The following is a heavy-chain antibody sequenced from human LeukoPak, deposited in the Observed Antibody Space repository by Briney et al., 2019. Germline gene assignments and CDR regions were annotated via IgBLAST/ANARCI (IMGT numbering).Heavy chain of an antibody. J-gene: IGHJ3*02. CDR2: IYYSGST. CDR3: ARSVYSRNAFDI. Sequence: SETLSLTCTVSGGSITSYYWSWIRQPPGKGLEWIEYIYYSGSTNYNPSLKSRVTISVDTSKNQFSLKLSSVTAADTAVYYCARSVYSRNAFDIWGQGTMVTVSS. D-gene: IGHD2-21*01. CDR1: GGSITSYY. V-gene: IGHV4-59*08.